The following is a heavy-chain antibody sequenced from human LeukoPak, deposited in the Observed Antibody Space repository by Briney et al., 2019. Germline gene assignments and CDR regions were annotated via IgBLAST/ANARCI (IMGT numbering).Heavy chain of an antibody. Sequence: PGGSLRLSCAASGFTFSNAWMSWVRQAPGKGLEWVGRIKSKTDGGTTDYAAPVKGRFTISRDDSKNTLYLQMNCLKTEDTAVYYCTKQRFLEWLLSDWFDPWGQATLITVSS. CDR1: GFTFSNAW. D-gene: IGHD3-3*01. J-gene: IGHJ5*02. CDR3: TKQRFLEWLLSDWFDP. CDR2: IKSKTDGGTT. V-gene: IGHV3-15*01.